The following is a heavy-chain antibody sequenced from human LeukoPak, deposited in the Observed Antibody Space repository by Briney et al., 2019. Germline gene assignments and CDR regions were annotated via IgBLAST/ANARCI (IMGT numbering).Heavy chain of an antibody. Sequence: GGSLRLSCAASGFTFSTYALTWVRQAPGKGLEWVSVISGSDGSTNYADSVKGRFTISRDNSKNTLYLQMNSLRAEDTAVYYCAKGDNDRRYARYFDLWGRGTLVTVSS. D-gene: IGHD1-1*01. J-gene: IGHJ2*01. CDR3: AKGDNDRRYARYFDL. CDR2: ISGSDGST. V-gene: IGHV3-23*01. CDR1: GFTFSTYA.